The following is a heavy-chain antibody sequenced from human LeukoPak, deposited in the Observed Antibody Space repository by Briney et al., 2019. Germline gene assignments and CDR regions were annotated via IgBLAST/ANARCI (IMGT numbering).Heavy chain of an antibody. Sequence: ASVKVSCKASGYTFTSYAMNWVRQAPGQGLEWMGWINTNTGNPTYAQGFTGRFVFSLDTSVSTAYLQISSLKAEDTAVYYCGREYIDPTLDDSGSYIDYWGQGTLVTVSS. CDR3: GREYIDPTLDDSGSYIDY. CDR1: GYTFTSYA. CDR2: INTNTGNP. J-gene: IGHJ4*02. V-gene: IGHV7-4-1*02. D-gene: IGHD3-10*01.